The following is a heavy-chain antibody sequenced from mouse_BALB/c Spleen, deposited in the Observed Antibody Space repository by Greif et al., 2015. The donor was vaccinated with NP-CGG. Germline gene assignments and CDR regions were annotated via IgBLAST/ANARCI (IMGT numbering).Heavy chain of an antibody. CDR1: GFTFSSYG. CDR3: ARGSLTGTAY. D-gene: IGHD4-1*01. CDR2: ISSGGSYT. J-gene: IGHJ3*01. Sequence: EVKVVESGGDLVKPGGSLKLSCAASGFTFSSYGMSWVRQTPDKRLEWVATISSGGSYTYYPDSVKGRFTIPRDNAKNTLYLQMSSLRSEDTAMYYCARGSLTGTAYWGQGTLVTVSA. V-gene: IGHV5-6*01.